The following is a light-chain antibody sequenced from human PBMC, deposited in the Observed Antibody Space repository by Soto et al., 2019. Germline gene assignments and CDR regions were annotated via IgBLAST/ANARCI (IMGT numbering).Light chain of an antibody. V-gene: IGKV1-39*01. CDR2: AAS. CDR3: QQSFSPLWT. Sequence: DLQMTQSPSSLSASVGDRVTITCRASQSISNYLNWYQQKPGKAPKLLIYAASSMQSGVPSMFSGSGSETDFTLTISSLQPDDSATYYCQQSFSPLWTFGQGTKVEV. CDR1: QSISNY. J-gene: IGKJ1*01.